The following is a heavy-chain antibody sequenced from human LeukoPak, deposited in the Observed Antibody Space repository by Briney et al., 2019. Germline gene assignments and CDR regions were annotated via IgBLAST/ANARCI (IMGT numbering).Heavy chain of an antibody. Sequence: SETLSLTCAVYGGSSSGYFWSWIRQPPGKGLEWIGEINHSGSTNYNPSLKSRVTISVDTSKNQFSLKLSSVTAADTAVYYCARGRYWFKAFLDYWGQGTLVTVSS. D-gene: IGHD2-15*01. CDR3: ARGRYWFKAFLDY. CDR1: GGSSSGYF. CDR2: INHSGST. V-gene: IGHV4-34*01. J-gene: IGHJ4*02.